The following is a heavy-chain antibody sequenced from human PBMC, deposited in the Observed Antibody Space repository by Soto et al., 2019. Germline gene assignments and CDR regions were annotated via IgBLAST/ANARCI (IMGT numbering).Heavy chain of an antibody. CDR3: ATRTDYYYGSGSLGGMDV. CDR2: IYYSGST. CDR1: GGSISSGSYY. Sequence: QVQLQESGPGLVKPSQTLSLTCTVSGGSISSGSYYWSWIRQLPGKGLEWIGYIYYSGSTYYNPSLKSRVTISVDTSKNQFSLKLNSGTAADTAVYYWATRTDYYYGSGSLGGMDVWGQGTTVTVSS. V-gene: IGHV4-31*03. J-gene: IGHJ6*02. D-gene: IGHD3-10*01.